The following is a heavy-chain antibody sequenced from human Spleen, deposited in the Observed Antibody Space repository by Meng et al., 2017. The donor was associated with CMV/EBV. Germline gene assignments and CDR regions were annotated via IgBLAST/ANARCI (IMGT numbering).Heavy chain of an antibody. CDR3: ARATENFVVEPPAILFDY. D-gene: IGHD2-2*02. CDR1: FTGYY. V-gene: IGHV1-2*02. J-gene: IGHJ4*02. Sequence: FTGYYMHWVRQAPGQGLEWMGWINPNSGGTNYAQKFQGRVTMTRDTSISTAYMELSRLTSDDTAVYYCARATENFVVEPPAILFDYWGQGTLVTVSS. CDR2: INPNSGGT.